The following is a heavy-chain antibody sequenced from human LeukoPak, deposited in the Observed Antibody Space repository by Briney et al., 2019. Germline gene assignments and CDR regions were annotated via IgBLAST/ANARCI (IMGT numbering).Heavy chain of an antibody. CDR2: VHTSGST. CDR3: ARDIGSRWYAVWYDP. J-gene: IGHJ5*02. CDR1: GGSIISDTYY. V-gene: IGHV4-61*02. Sequence: SSETLSLTCTVSGGSIISDTYYWTWIRQPAGNGLEWIGRVHTSGSTSYNPSLKSRVTMSVDTSKNQFSLKLSSVTAADTAVYYCARDIGSRWYAVWYDPWGQGTLVTVSS. D-gene: IGHD6-13*01.